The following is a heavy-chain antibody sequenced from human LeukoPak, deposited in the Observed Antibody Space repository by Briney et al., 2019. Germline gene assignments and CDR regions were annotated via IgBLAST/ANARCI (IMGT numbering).Heavy chain of an antibody. V-gene: IGHV3-21*01. D-gene: IGHD2-2*01. J-gene: IGHJ4*02. CDR2: ISSSSSHI. Sequence: GGSLRLSCAASGFTFSSYSMNWVRQAPGKGLEWVSSISSSSSHIYYADSVKGRFTISRDNAKNSLYLQMNSLRAEDTAVYYCARAPTYCSSTSCYRLRSIEPGDYWGQGTLVTVSS. CDR3: ARAPTYCSSTSCYRLRSIEPGDY. CDR1: GFTFSSYS.